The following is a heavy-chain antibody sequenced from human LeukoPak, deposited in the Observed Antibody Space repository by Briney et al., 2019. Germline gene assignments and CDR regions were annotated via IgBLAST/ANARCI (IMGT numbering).Heavy chain of an antibody. Sequence: ASVKVSCKASGYTFTSYDINWVRQATGQGREWMGWMNPDSGNTGYAQKFQGRVAMTRNASISTAYMELSSLRSEDTAMYYCARGLHCSKANCRRGEWFDPWGQGTLVTVSS. CDR1: GYTFTSYD. CDR2: MNPDSGNT. J-gene: IGHJ5*02. CDR3: ARGLHCSKANCRRGEWFDP. D-gene: IGHD2-2*01. V-gene: IGHV1-8*01.